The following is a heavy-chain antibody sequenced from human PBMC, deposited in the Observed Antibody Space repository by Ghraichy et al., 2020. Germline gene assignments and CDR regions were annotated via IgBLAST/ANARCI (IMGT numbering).Heavy chain of an antibody. D-gene: IGHD3-16*01. V-gene: IGHV3-74*01. J-gene: IGHJ1*01. CDR2: IDGGGSTT. CDR1: GFTFSSYW. CDR3: VRGDRQLGAEYFQQ. Sequence: GGSLRLSCAASGFTFSSYWMHWVRQAPGKDLVWVSRIDGGGSTTTYADSVKGRFTISRDNAKNTLFLQMNSLTTEDTAVYYCVRGDRQLGAEYFQQWGQGTLVTVSS.